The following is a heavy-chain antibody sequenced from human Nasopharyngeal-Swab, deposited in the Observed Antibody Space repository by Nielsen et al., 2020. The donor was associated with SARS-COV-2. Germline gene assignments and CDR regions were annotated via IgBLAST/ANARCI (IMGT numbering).Heavy chain of an antibody. CDR2: INPNSGGT. Sequence: ASVKVSCKASGYTLTGYYMHWVRQAPGQGLEWMGWINPNSGGTNYAQKFQGWVTMTRDTSISTAYMELSRLRSDDTAVYYCARDGAPLVDYYYGMDVWGQGTTVTVSS. V-gene: IGHV1-2*04. CDR3: ARDGAPLVDYYYGMDV. D-gene: IGHD2-8*02. CDR1: GYTLTGYY. J-gene: IGHJ6*02.